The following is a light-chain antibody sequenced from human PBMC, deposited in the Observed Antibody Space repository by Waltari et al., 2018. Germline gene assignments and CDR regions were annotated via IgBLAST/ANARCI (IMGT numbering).Light chain of an antibody. CDR3: MQGTQWLGT. CDR1: QSLLYRDGNTY. V-gene: IGKV2-30*01. J-gene: IGKJ1*01. CDR2: QVS. Sequence: DVVMTQSPLSLAATLGQPASISCRSSQSLLYRDGNTYLNWFHQRPGQSPRRLIAQVSNRDAGVRNRFSGSGSGTDFTLTISRVEAEDVGIFFCMQGTQWLGTFGQGTKVEIK.